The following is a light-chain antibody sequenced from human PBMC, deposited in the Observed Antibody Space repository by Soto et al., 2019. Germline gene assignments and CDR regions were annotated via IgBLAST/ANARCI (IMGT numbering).Light chain of an antibody. Sequence: IVLTQSPGTLSLSPGERATLSCRASQSVSSSYLAWYQQKPGQAPRLLIYGASSRATGIPDRFSGSGSGTEFTLTISSLQPDDFATYYCQQYNTYPWTFGQGTKVDIK. CDR3: QQYNTYPWT. J-gene: IGKJ1*01. CDR2: GAS. CDR1: QSVSSSY. V-gene: IGKV3-20*01.